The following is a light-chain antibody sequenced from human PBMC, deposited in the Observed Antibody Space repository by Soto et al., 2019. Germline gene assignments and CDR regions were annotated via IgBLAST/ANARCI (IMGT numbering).Light chain of an antibody. CDR1: QTISSW. V-gene: IGKV1-5*03. CDR3: QHYNSSSEA. Sequence: DLQMTQSPSTLTGSVGDRVTITCRASQTISSWLAWYQQKPGKAPKLLIYKASTLKSGVPSRFSGSGSGTEFTLTISSLQPDDFATYYCQHYNSSSEAFGQGTKVELK. CDR2: KAS. J-gene: IGKJ1*01.